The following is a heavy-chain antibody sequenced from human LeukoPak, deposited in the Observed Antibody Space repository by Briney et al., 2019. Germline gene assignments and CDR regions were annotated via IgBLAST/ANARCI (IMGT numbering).Heavy chain of an antibody. V-gene: IGHV5-51*01. Sequence: GESLKISCKGSGYSFTSYWIGWVRQMPGKGLEWMGIIYPGDSDTRYSPSFQGQVTISADKSISTAYLQWSSLKASDTAMYYCARLVRSHRLRLGWYGTQYYMDVWGKGTTVTVSS. D-gene: IGHD6-19*01. CDR3: ARLVRSHRLRLGWYGTQYYMDV. J-gene: IGHJ6*03. CDR2: IYPGDSDT. CDR1: GYSFTSYW.